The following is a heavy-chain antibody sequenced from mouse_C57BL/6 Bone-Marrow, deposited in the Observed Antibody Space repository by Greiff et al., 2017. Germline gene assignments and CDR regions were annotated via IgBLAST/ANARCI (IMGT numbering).Heavy chain of an antibody. V-gene: IGHV5-6*02. J-gene: IGHJ1*03. CDR3: ARRGRREYIDV. CDR1: GFTFSSYG. Sequence: EVMLVEPGGDLVKPGGSLKLSCAASGFTFSSYGMSWVRQTPDKRLEWVATISRAGSYTYSPESVKGRLTIYRDNAKNTLYLQMSSLESEDIAMYECARRGRREYIDVWGTGTTVTVSS. CDR2: ISRAGSYT.